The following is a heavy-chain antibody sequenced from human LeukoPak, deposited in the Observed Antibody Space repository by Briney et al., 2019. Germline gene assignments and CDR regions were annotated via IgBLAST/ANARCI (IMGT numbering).Heavy chain of an antibody. D-gene: IGHD2/OR15-2a*01. J-gene: IGHJ4*02. CDR3: VSFYETY. V-gene: IGHV3-74*01. CDR2: INSDGRWT. CDR1: GNYW. Sequence: GGSLRLSCAASGNYWMHWVRQAPGKGLVWVSHINSDGRWTSYADSVKGRFTISKDNAKNTVYLQMNSLRAEDTAVYYCVSFYETYWGRGTLVTVSS.